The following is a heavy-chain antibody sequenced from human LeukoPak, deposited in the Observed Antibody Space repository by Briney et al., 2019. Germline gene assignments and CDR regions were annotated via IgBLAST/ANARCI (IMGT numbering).Heavy chain of an antibody. CDR2: IYPGDSNT. J-gene: IGHJ5*02. V-gene: IGHV5-51*01. CDR1: GYSFTNYW. D-gene: IGHD1-1*01. Sequence: GESLKISCKGSGYSFTNYWIGWVRQMPGRGLEWMGIIYPGDSNTRYSPSFQGQVTISADKSISTAYLQWSSLKASDTAMYYCARHVTAIPPTASWFDPWGQGTLVTVSS. CDR3: ARHVTAIPPTASWFDP.